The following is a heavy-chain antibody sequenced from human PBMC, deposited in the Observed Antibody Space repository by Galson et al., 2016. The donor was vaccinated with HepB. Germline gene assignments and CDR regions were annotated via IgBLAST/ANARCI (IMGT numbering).Heavy chain of an antibody. CDR1: GFTSDNYA. D-gene: IGHD3-3*01. CDR3: AKEGLRFLEWSGFDP. V-gene: IGHV3-23*01. J-gene: IGHJ5*02. CDR2: ISGSGGST. Sequence: SLRLSCAASGFTSDNYAMSWVRQAPGKGLEWVSAISGSGGSTYYADSVKGRFIISRDNSKNTLYLQMNSLRAEDTAVYYCAKEGLRFLEWSGFDPWGQGTLVTVSS.